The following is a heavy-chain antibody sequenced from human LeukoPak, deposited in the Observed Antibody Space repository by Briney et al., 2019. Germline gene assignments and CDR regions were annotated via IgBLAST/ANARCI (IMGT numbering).Heavy chain of an antibody. Sequence: PSETLSLTCTVSGGSVSSGYYYWSWIRQPPGKGLEFIGCIYYDGSSNYNPSLKSRVTLLVYTPKNQFSLRLTSVTAADTAVYYCARHQRGFCDGGDCPYYFDHWGLGTLVSVSS. CDR1: GGSVSSGYYY. J-gene: IGHJ4*02. V-gene: IGHV4-61*01. CDR3: ARHQRGFCDGGDCPYYFDH. D-gene: IGHD2-21*02. CDR2: IYYDGSS.